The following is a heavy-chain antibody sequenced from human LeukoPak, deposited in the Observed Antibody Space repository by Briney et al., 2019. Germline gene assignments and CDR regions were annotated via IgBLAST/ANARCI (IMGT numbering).Heavy chain of an antibody. Sequence: ASVKVSCKASGYTFTSYYMHWVRQAPGQGLEWMGIINPSGGSTTYAQKFQGRVTMTRDTSTSTVYMELSSLRSEDTAVYYCAREGTGDGFFDYWGQGTLVTVSS. CDR3: AREGTGDGFFDY. V-gene: IGHV1-46*01. CDR2: INPSGGST. CDR1: GYTFTSYY. D-gene: IGHD5-24*01. J-gene: IGHJ4*02.